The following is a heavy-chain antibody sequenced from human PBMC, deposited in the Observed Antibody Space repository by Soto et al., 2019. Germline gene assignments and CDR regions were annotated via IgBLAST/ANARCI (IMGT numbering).Heavy chain of an antibody. Sequence: PSETLSLTCTVSGGSISSGDYYWSWIRQPPGKGLEWIGYIYYSGSTYYNPSLKSRVTISVDTSKNQFSLKLSSVTAADTAVYYCARGRNYYDSSGYAEWAPYFDYWGQGTLVTVSS. D-gene: IGHD3-22*01. V-gene: IGHV4-30-4*01. CDR1: GGSISSGDYY. CDR2: IYYSGST. J-gene: IGHJ4*02. CDR3: ARGRNYYDSSGYAEWAPYFDY.